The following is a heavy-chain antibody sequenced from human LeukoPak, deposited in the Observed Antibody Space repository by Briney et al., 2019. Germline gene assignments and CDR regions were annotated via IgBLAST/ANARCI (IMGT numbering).Heavy chain of an antibody. D-gene: IGHD3-3*01. J-gene: IGHJ6*02. CDR3: GTTKYYYFWSCYPHYYYYYGVDV. V-gene: IGHV1-18*01. Sequence: ASVKVSCKASGYTFTSYGISWVRQAPGQGLEWMGWISAYNGNTNYAQKLQGRVTMTTDTSTSTAYMELRSLRSEDTAVYYCGTTKYYYFWSCYPHYYYYYGVDVWGQGTTVTVSS. CDR2: ISAYNGNT. CDR1: GYTFTSYG.